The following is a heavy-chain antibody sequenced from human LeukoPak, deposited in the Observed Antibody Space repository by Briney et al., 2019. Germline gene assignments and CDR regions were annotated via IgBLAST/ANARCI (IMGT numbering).Heavy chain of an antibody. CDR3: ATAHDISGYWGCDAFDI. CDR2: MNPNSGNT. D-gene: IGHD3-22*01. J-gene: IGHJ3*02. Sequence: ASVKVSCKASGYTFTSYEINWVRQATGQGLEWRGWMNPNSGNTGYAQKFQGRVTITRNTTIRTAYMELSSLRSEDTAVYYCATAHDISGYWGCDAFDIWGQGTMVTVSS. CDR1: GYTFTSYE. V-gene: IGHV1-8*03.